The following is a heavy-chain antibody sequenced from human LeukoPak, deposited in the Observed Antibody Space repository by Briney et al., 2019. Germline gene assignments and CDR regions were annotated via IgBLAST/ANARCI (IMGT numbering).Heavy chain of an antibody. CDR2: ISDSGAT. J-gene: IGHJ4*02. Sequence: SETLSLTCTVSGASITSYFWSWIRQPPGKGLEWIGYISDSGATGFNPPFKSRGSISVDTSKNQFSLKLSSVTAADTAVYYCARVVYDSSTYPKSYFDFWGQGTLVTVSS. V-gene: IGHV4-59*12. D-gene: IGHD3-22*01. CDR1: GASITSYF. CDR3: ARVVYDSSTYPKSYFDF.